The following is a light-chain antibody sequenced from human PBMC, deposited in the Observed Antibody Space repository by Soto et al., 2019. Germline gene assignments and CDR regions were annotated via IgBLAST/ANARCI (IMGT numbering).Light chain of an antibody. V-gene: IGLV2-14*01. J-gene: IGLJ1*01. CDR3: SSYTSSSTLPYV. CDR2: DVS. CDR1: SSDVGGYNY. Sequence: QSVLTQPASVSGCPGQSITISCTGTSSDVGGYNYVSWYQQHPGKAPKLMIYDVSNRPSGVSNRFSGSKSGNTASLTISGLQAEDEADYYCSSYTSSSTLPYVFGTGTKVPVL.